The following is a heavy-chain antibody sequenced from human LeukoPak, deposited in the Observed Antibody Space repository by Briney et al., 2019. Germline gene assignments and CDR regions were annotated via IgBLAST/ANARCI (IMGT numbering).Heavy chain of an antibody. J-gene: IGHJ6*03. CDR2: IDPNSGGT. V-gene: IGHV1-2*02. CDR1: GYTFTGYY. CDR3: ARGPSITMIRGGQWYYYMDV. Sequence: ASVKVSCKASGYTFTGYYMHWVRQAPGQGLEWMGWIDPNSGGTNYAQEFQGRVTMTRDTSTNTVYMELSSLRSEDTAVYYCARGPSITMIRGGQWYYYMDVWGKGTTVTISS. D-gene: IGHD3-10*01.